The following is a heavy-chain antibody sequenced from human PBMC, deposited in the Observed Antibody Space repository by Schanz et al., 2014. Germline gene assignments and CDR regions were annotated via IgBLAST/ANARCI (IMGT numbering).Heavy chain of an antibody. Sequence: QIQLVESGGGVVQPGTSLRLSCTISGFSFSRYGMHWVRQAPGKGLEWVAVISSDETVTYYVDSVKGRFTISRDTSGNTLYLQMNSLTGEDTAVYYCAKDGVPSPWVCFGGYCYSGGADYWGQGTLVTVSS. CDR2: ISSDETVT. D-gene: IGHD2-21*02. J-gene: IGHJ4*02. CDR3: AKDGVPSPWVCFGGYCYSGGADY. V-gene: IGHV3-30*18. CDR1: GFSFSRYG.